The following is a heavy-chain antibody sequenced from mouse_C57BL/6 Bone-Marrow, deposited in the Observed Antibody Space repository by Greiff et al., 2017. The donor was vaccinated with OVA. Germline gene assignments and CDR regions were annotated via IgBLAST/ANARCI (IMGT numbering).Heavy chain of an antibody. CDR2: INPSSGYT. V-gene: IGHV1-7*01. CDR3: ARGRIITTVVAYYFDY. J-gene: IGHJ2*01. D-gene: IGHD1-1*01. CDR1: GYTFTSYW. Sequence: QVQLKESGAELAKPGASVKLSCKASGYTFTSYWMHWVKQRPGQGLEWIGYINPSSGYTKYNQKFKDKATLTADTSSSAAYMQLSSLTYEDSAVYYCARGRIITTVVAYYFDYWGQGTTLTVSS.